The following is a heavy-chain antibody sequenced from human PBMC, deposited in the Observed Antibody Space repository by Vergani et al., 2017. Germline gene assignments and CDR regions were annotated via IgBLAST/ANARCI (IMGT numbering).Heavy chain of an antibody. D-gene: IGHD2-15*01. Sequence: QLQLQESGPGLVKPSETLSLTCTVSGGSISSSSYYWGWIRQPPGKGLEWIGSIYYSGSTYYNPSLKSRVTISVDTSKNQFSLKLNSVTAADTAVYYCARDRYCSGGSCYSPYYYYGMDVWGQGTTVTVSS. J-gene: IGHJ6*02. CDR2: IYYSGST. CDR1: GGSISSSSYY. CDR3: ARDRYCSGGSCYSPYYYYGMDV. V-gene: IGHV4-39*01.